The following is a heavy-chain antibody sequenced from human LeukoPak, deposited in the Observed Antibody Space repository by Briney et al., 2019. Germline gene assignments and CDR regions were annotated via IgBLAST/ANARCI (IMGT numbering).Heavy chain of an antibody. V-gene: IGHV1-2*02. Sequence: GASVKVSCKASGYTFTGYYMHWVRQAPGQGLEWMGWTNPNSGGTNYAQKFQGRVTMTRDTSISTAYMELSRLRSDDTAVYYCARDLKWELSYNWFDPWGQGTLVTVSS. CDR3: ARDLKWELSYNWFDP. D-gene: IGHD1-26*01. CDR2: TNPNSGGT. J-gene: IGHJ5*02. CDR1: GYTFTGYY.